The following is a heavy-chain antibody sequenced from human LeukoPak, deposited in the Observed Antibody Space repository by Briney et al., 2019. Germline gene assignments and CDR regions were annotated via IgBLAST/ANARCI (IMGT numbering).Heavy chain of an antibody. J-gene: IGHJ3*01. D-gene: IGHD3-22*01. CDR1: GFTCSIAW. CDR2: IKSKGDGETR. Sequence: GGSLRLSCAASGFTCSIAWMSWVRQAPGKGLEWVGRIKSKGDGETRDYAAPVKDRFIISRDDSKNMLYLQMNSLKTEDTAIYYCAAVGEWLSNAFNLWGQGTMVTVSA. V-gene: IGHV3-15*01. CDR3: AAVGEWLSNAFNL.